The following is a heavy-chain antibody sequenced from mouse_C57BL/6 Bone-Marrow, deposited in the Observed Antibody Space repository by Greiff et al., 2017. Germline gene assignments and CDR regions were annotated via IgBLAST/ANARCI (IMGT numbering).Heavy chain of an antibody. D-gene: IGHD2-12*01. CDR1: GYTFTSYW. J-gene: IGHJ1*03. V-gene: IGHV1-55*01. CDR3: AREELARDDLWYFDV. CDR2: IYPGSGST. Sequence: QVQLQQPGAELVMPGASVKMSCKASGYTFTSYWITWVKQRPGQGLEWIGDIYPGSGSTNYNEKFKSKATLTVDTSSSTAYMQLGSLTSEDSTVYYCAREELARDDLWYFDVWGTGTTVTVSS.